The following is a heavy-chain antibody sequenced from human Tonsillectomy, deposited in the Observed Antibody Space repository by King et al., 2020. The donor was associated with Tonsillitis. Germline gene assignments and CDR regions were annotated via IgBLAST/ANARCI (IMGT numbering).Heavy chain of an antibody. Sequence: VQLQESGPGLVKPSETLSLTCTVSGGSISSYYWSWIRQPPRKGLEWTGYIYYSGSTNYNPSLKSRVTISVDTSKNQFSLKLSSVTTADTAVYYCARGARYNWNYYYYYMDVWDKGTAVTVSS. CDR1: GGSISSYY. CDR3: ARGARYNWNYYYYYMDV. CDR2: IYYSGST. D-gene: IGHD1-20*01. V-gene: IGHV4-59*01. J-gene: IGHJ6*03.